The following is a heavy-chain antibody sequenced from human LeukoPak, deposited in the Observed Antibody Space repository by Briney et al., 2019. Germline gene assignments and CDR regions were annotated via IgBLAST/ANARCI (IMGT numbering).Heavy chain of an antibody. CDR3: ARLRYYDFWSGFRKWYGMDV. D-gene: IGHD3-3*01. V-gene: IGHV4-34*01. Sequence: SETLSLTCAVYGGSFSGYYWSWIRQPPGKGLEWIGEINHSGSTNYNPSLKSRVTISVDTSKNQFSLKLSSMTAADTAVYYCARLRYYDFWSGFRKWYGMDVWGQGTTVTVSS. CDR1: GGSFSGYY. J-gene: IGHJ6*02. CDR2: INHSGST.